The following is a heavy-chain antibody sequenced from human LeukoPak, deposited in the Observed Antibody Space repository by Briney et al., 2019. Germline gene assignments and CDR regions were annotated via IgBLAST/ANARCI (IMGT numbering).Heavy chain of an antibody. V-gene: IGHV3-20*01. J-gene: IGHJ4*02. CDR3: ARGGPDTAMDY. CDR1: GFTFDDYG. D-gene: IGHD5-18*01. CDR2: INWNGGST. Sequence: GGSLTLSCAASGFTFDDYGMSWVRQAPGKGLEWVSGINWNGGSTGYADSVKGRFTISRDNAKNSLYLQMNSLRAEDTALYHCARGGPDTAMDYWGQGTLVTVSS.